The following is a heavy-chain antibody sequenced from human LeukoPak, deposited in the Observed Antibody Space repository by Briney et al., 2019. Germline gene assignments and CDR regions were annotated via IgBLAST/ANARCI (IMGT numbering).Heavy chain of an antibody. CDR2: IYHSGST. Sequence: SETLSLTCTVSGYSISSGYYWGWIRQPPGKGLEWIGSIYHSGSTYYNPSLKSRVTISVDTSKNQFSLKLSSVTAADTAVYYCARQSRYSSSWFYYYYMDVWGKGTTVTISS. CDR3: ARQSRYSSSWFYYYYMDV. D-gene: IGHD6-13*01. J-gene: IGHJ6*03. CDR1: GYSISSGYY. V-gene: IGHV4-38-2*02.